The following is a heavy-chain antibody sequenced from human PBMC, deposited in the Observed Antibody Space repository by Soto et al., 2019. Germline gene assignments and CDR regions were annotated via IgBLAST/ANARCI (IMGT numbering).Heavy chain of an antibody. CDR3: ARDRGYYYYYGIDV. CDR1: GFTFSSYA. V-gene: IGHV3-30*07. J-gene: IGHJ6*02. Sequence: GGSLRLSCAASGFTFSSYAMHWVRQAPGTRLEWVAVISYCGSKKNYADPMKGRFTISRDNSKNPLYLQMKSLRAEDTAVYYCARDRGYYYYYGIDVWGQGTTVTVSS. CDR2: ISYCGSKK.